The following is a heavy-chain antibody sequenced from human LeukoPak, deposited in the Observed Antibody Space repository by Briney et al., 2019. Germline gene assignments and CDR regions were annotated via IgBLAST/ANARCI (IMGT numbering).Heavy chain of an antibody. CDR2: IYHSGST. CDR1: GSSISSGYY. J-gene: IGHJ4*02. V-gene: IGHV4-38-2*02. Sequence: SETLSLTCTVSGSSISSGYYWGWIRQPPGKGLEWIGNIYHSGSTYYNPSLKSRVTISVDTSKNQFSLKLSSVTAADAAMYYCASLYGSGFSFDYWGQGTLVTVSS. CDR3: ASLYGSGFSFDY. D-gene: IGHD3-10*01.